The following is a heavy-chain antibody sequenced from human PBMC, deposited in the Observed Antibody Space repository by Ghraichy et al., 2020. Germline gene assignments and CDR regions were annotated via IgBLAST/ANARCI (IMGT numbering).Heavy chain of an antibody. CDR3: AKHSGNTKYFDY. D-gene: IGHD1-26*01. J-gene: IGHJ4*02. V-gene: IGHV3-23*01. Sequence: GESLNISCAASGFTFRSDAMSWVRQAPGKGLEWVSAISGSGGSTYYADSVKGRFTISRDNSKNTLYLQMNSLRAEDTAVYYCAKHSGNTKYFDYWGQGTLVTVSS. CDR1: GFTFRSDA. CDR2: ISGSGGST.